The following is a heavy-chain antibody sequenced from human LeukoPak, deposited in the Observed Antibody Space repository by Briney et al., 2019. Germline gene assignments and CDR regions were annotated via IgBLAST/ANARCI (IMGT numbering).Heavy chain of an antibody. D-gene: IGHD2-2*01. J-gene: IGHJ3*02. Sequence: SVKVSCKASGGTFSSYAISWVRQAPGQGLEWMGGIIPIFGTANYAQKFQGRVTITTDESTSTAYMELSSLRSEDTAVYYCARRSLGYCSSTSCRGAFDIWGQGTMVTVSS. CDR2: IIPIFGTA. CDR3: ARRSLGYCSSTSCRGAFDI. CDR1: GGTFSSYA. V-gene: IGHV1-69*05.